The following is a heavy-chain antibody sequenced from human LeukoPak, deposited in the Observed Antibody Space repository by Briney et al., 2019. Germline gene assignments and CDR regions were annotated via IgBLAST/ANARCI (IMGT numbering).Heavy chain of an antibody. V-gene: IGHV3-23*01. Sequence: PGGSLRLSCAASGFTFINYAMSWVRQAPGKGLEWVSAISGRGDSTYYADSVKGRFTISRDNSKNTLYLQMNSLRADDTAVYYCALSISAPFAAFDIWGQGTMVTVSS. J-gene: IGHJ3*02. CDR3: ALSISAPFAAFDI. CDR1: GFTFINYA. D-gene: IGHD3-3*01. CDR2: ISGRGDST.